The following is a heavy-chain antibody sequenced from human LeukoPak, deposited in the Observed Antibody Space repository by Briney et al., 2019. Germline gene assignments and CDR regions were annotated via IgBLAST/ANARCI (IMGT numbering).Heavy chain of an antibody. Sequence: ASVKVSCKASGYTFTSFDINWVRQAPGQGLEWMGWMNPNSGKIAYAQKFQGRVTMTRNTSINTAYMELSSLRSEDTAVYYCARGPPNWGYDYWGPGTLVTVSS. V-gene: IGHV1-8*01. CDR2: MNPNSGKI. D-gene: IGHD7-27*01. CDR1: GYTFTSFD. J-gene: IGHJ4*02. CDR3: ARGPPNWGYDY.